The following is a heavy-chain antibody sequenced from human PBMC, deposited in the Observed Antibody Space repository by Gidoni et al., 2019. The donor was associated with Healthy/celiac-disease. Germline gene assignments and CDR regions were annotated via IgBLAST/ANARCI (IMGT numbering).Heavy chain of an antibody. Sequence: QVQPVQSGAEVEKPGSSVKFSCKASGRTFCSYTIRWVRQAPGQGLEWMGRIIPILGIENYEQKFKSRVTITTDKSTSTAYMELSSLRSEDTAVYYCAREDYYGAGSYYRVVTDNAFDIWGQGTMVTVSS. J-gene: IGHJ3*02. V-gene: IGHV1-69*08. CDR2: IIPILGIE. CDR1: GRTFCSYT. CDR3: AREDYYGAGSYYRVVTDNAFDI. D-gene: IGHD3-10*01.